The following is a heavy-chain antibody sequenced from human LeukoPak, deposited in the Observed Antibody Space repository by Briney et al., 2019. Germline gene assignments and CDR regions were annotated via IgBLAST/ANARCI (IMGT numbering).Heavy chain of an antibody. CDR3: ARGGLSYYYMDV. CDR2: MYYSGST. CDR1: GGSIRSNY. J-gene: IGHJ6*03. Sequence: SETLSLTCTVSGGSIRSNYWSWIRQPPGKGLEWIGYMYYSGSTNYNPSLKSRVTISVDTSKNQFSLKLSSVTAADTAVYYCARGGLSYYYMDVWGKGTTVTVSS. V-gene: IGHV4-59*01.